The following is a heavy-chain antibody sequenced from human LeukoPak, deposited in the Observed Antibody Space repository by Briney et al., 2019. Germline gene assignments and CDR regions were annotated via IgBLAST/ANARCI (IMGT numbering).Heavy chain of an antibody. CDR1: GFIFSSYS. J-gene: IGHJ6*02. CDR3: AKAASSSWPSYYYGMDG. Sequence: PGGSLRLSCAASGFIFSSYSMSWVRQAPGKGLEWVSVITGSGGNTYYADSVKGRFTISKDNTKNTVYLQMSSLRVDDTAVYYCAKAASSSWPSYYYGMDGWGQGTTVTVSS. V-gene: IGHV3-23*01. D-gene: IGHD6-13*01. CDR2: ITGSGGNT.